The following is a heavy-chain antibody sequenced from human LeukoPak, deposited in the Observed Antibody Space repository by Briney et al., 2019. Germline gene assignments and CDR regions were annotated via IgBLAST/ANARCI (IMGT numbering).Heavy chain of an antibody. D-gene: IGHD1-26*01. CDR1: GYTLTELS. Sequence: GASVKVSCKVSGYTLTELSMHWVRQAPGKGLEWMGGFDPEGGETIYAQKFQGRVTMTEDTSTDTAYMELSSLRSEDTAVYYCATAQLLAPRDAFDIWGQGTMVTVSS. V-gene: IGHV1-24*01. CDR2: FDPEGGET. J-gene: IGHJ3*02. CDR3: ATAQLLAPRDAFDI.